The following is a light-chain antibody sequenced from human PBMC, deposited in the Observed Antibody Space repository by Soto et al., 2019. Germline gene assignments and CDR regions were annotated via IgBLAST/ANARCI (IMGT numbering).Light chain of an antibody. V-gene: IGKV1-6*02. CDR3: LQDHDYPWT. J-gene: IGKJ1*01. Sequence: IQMTQSPSSLSVSVTDRVTITCRASQDIGNDLGWYQQRPGEAPELLLYAASTLRSGVPSRFSGSGSGTQFTLTINNLQPEESATYCCLQDHDYPWTFGHGTKVEV. CDR1: QDIGND. CDR2: AAS.